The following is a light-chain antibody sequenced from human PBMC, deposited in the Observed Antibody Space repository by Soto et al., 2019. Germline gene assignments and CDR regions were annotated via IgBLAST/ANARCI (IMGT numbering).Light chain of an antibody. CDR1: QTVTSSQ. CDR2: GAS. CDR3: QQYAKSPYT. V-gene: IGKV3-20*01. J-gene: IGKJ2*01. Sequence: EIVLTQSPDTLSLSPGERATLSCTASQTVTSSQLVWYQQKPGQAPRLLVYGASSRATGIPDRFSGSGSETDFTLTINRLEPEDFAVYFCQQYAKSPYTFGQGTKVEVK.